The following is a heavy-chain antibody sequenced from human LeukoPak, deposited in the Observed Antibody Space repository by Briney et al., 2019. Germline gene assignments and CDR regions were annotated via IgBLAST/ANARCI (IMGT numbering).Heavy chain of an antibody. V-gene: IGHV3-21*01. CDR2: ISSSSSYI. CDR3: ARANRLDY. CDR1: GFTFSNYG. J-gene: IGHJ4*02. Sequence: GGSLRLSCAASGFTFSNYGMHWVRQAPGKGLEWVSSISSSSSYICYADSVKGRFTISRDNAKNSLYLQMNSLRAEDTAVYYCARANRLDYWGQGTLVTVSS. D-gene: IGHD1/OR15-1a*01.